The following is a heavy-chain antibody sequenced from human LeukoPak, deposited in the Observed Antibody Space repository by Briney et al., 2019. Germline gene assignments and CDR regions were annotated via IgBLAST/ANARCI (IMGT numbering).Heavy chain of an antibody. CDR3: ARVLAADDGLYNWFDP. J-gene: IGHJ5*02. CDR2: MNPNSGNT. CDR1: GYTFSSYD. V-gene: IGHV1-8*01. D-gene: IGHD6-13*01. Sequence: RASVTVSCKASGYTFSSYDINWVRQAPGQGLEWMGWMNPNSGNTGYAQTFQGRVTMTRNTSISTVYMELSSLRSEDTAVYYCARVLAADDGLYNWFDPWGQGTLVTVSS.